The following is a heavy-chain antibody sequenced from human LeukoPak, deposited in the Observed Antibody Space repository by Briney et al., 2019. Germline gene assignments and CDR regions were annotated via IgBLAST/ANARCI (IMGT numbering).Heavy chain of an antibody. V-gene: IGHV3-64*01. Sequence: PGGSLRLSCAASGFTFSSYAVHWVRQAPGKGLEYVSAISSNGGSTYYANSVKGRFTISRDNSKNTLYLQMGSLRAEDMAVYYCARVTGPRDYWGQGTLVTVSS. CDR1: GFTFSSYA. CDR3: ARVTGPRDY. J-gene: IGHJ4*02. CDR2: ISSNGGST.